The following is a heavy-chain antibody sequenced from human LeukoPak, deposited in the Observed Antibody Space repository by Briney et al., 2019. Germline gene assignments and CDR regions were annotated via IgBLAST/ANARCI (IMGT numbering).Heavy chain of an antibody. CDR3: AKDGVWGSFQS. V-gene: IGHV3-23*01. CDR1: GFSFSNFV. D-gene: IGHD3-16*01. CDR2: ISGGDSST. J-gene: IGHJ5*02. Sequence: GGDLRLSCAASGFSFSNFVVNWVRQAPGMGLEWVSSISGGDSSTYYADSVKGRFTISRDNSKNTLFLQMNSLRAEDTAVYYCAKDGVWGSFQSWGQGTLVSVSS.